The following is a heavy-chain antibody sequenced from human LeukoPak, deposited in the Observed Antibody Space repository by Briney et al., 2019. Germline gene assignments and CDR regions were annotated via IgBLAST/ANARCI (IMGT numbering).Heavy chain of an antibody. CDR1: RFTFSSYW. V-gene: IGHV3-74*01. CDR2: INSDGSSI. Sequence: GGSLRLSCAASRFTFSSYWMHWVRQAPGKGLVWVSHINSDGSSISYADSVKGRFTISRDNAKNTLYLQMNSLRAEDTAVYYCAREEVTMYYFDSWGQGTLVTVSS. J-gene: IGHJ4*02. CDR3: AREEVTMYYFDS. D-gene: IGHD2-21*02.